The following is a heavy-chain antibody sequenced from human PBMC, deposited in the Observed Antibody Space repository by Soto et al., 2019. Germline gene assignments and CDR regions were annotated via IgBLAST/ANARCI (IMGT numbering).Heavy chain of an antibody. V-gene: IGHV3-9*01. CDR2: ISWNSGSI. D-gene: IGHD3-22*01. CDR1: GFTFDDYA. Sequence: EVQLVESGGGLVQPGRSLRLSCAASGFTFDDYAMQWVRQAPGKGLEWVSGISWNSGSIGYADSVKGRFTISRDNAKNSLYLQMNSLRAEDTALYYCAKDDYYDSSGYWDYWGQGTLVTVSS. J-gene: IGHJ4*02. CDR3: AKDDYYDSSGYWDY.